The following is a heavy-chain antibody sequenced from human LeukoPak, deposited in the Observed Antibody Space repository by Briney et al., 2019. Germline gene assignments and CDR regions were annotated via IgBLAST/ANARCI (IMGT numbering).Heavy chain of an antibody. Sequence: KASETLSLTCSVSGGSINGYSWTWIRQPPGMRLEWVGHISYTGTTNYNPSLTTRVAISVDTSKNQFSLKLTSVTAADTGMYFCARLGGNWNSPGRAYSGQGTLVTFSS. D-gene: IGHD3-10*01. CDR2: ISYTGTT. CDR1: GGSINGYS. V-gene: IGHV4-59*08. J-gene: IGHJ1*01. CDR3: ARLGGNWNSPGRAY.